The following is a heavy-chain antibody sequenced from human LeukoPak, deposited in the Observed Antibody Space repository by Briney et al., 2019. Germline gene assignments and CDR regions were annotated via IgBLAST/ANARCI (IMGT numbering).Heavy chain of an antibody. Sequence: GGSLRLSCTVSGFTVSSNSMSWVRQAPGKVLEWVSFIYSDNTHYSDSVKGRFTISRDNSKNTLYLQMNSLRAEDTAVYYCAKDKSMARGIISDYFDYWGQGTLVTVSS. CDR1: GFTVSSNS. D-gene: IGHD3-10*01. CDR2: IYSDNT. J-gene: IGHJ4*02. V-gene: IGHV3-53*01. CDR3: AKDKSMARGIISDYFDY.